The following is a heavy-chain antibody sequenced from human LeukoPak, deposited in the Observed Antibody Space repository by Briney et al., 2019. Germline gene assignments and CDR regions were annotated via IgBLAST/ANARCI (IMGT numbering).Heavy chain of an antibody. CDR2: IRSKANTYAT. CDR1: GFTFSGSA. Sequence: GGSLKLSCAASGFTFSGSAMHWVRQASGKGLEWVGRIRSKANTYATAYAASVKGRFSISRNDSKNTAYLQMNSLKAEDTAVCYCIQSRDGYNLVDYWGQGTLVTVSS. CDR3: IQSRDGYNLVDY. J-gene: IGHJ4*02. D-gene: IGHD5-24*01. V-gene: IGHV3-73*01.